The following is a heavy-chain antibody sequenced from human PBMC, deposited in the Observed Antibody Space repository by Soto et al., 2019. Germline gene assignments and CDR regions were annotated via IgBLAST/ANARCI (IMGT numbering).Heavy chain of an antibody. D-gene: IGHD6-13*01. J-gene: IGHJ2*01. V-gene: IGHV4-59*08. CDR2: IFYSGIT. CDR3: ARRSSPAYWYFDL. Sequence: WTWIRQPPGKGLEWIGYIFYSGITNYNPSLKSRVTISVDTSKNQFSLKLSSVTAADTAVYYCARRSSPAYWYFDLWGRGTLVTLSS.